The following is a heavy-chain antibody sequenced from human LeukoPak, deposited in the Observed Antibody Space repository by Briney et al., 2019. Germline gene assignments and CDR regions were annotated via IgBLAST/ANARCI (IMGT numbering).Heavy chain of an antibody. D-gene: IGHD3-10*01. Sequence: SGTLSLTCAVSGVSISRGGYSWSWIRQPPGKGLEWIGYIYHSGSTNYNPSLKSRLTISVDTSKNQFSLKLSSVTAADTAVYYCAREDGSGTVDYWGQGTLVTVSS. J-gene: IGHJ4*02. V-gene: IGHV4-30-4*07. CDR3: AREDGSGTVDY. CDR1: GVSISRGGYS. CDR2: IYHSGST.